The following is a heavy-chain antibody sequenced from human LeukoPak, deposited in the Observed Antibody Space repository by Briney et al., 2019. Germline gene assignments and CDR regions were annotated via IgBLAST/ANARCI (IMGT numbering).Heavy chain of an antibody. J-gene: IGHJ4*02. CDR1: GVSFNDYY. CDR2: INHSGYT. CDR3: TRMTAGHDY. V-gene: IGHV4-34*01. D-gene: IGHD2-21*02. Sequence: SETLSLTCAVSGVSFNDYYWCWVRHTPAKGPEWIGEINHSGYTNDSPSLKSRVTLSIDTSRKQFSLNLRSVTVADTGIYYCTRMTAGHDYWGQGTLVTVPS.